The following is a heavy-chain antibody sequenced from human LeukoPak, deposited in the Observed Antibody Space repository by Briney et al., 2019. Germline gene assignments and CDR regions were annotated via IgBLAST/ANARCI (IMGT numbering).Heavy chain of an antibody. CDR2: IIPIFGTA. D-gene: IGHD6-6*01. J-gene: IGHJ4*02. Sequence: SVKVSCKASGGTFSSYAISWVRQAPGQGLEWMGGIIPIFGTANYAQKFQGRVTITTDESTSTAYMELSSLRSEDTAVYYCARRPLEYSSSSHFVYWGQGTLVTVSS. CDR3: ARRPLEYSSSSHFVY. CDR1: GGTFSSYA. V-gene: IGHV1-69*05.